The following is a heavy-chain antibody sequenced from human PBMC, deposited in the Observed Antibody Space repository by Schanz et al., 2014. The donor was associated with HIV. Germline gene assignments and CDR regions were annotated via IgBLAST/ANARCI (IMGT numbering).Heavy chain of an antibody. D-gene: IGHD2-15*01. CDR2: ISYDGRNK. V-gene: IGHV3-33*05. CDR3: AKVVRFAMVTAPYYFDS. J-gene: IGHJ4*02. CDR1: GFTFSSYG. Sequence: QVQLVESGGGVVQPGRSLRLSCAASGFTFSSYGMHWVRQAPGKGLEWVAVISYDGRNKHYAESVKGRFTISRDNSKNTLYLQMNSLRAEDTAVYYCAKVVRFAMVTAPYYFDSWGQGTLVTVSS.